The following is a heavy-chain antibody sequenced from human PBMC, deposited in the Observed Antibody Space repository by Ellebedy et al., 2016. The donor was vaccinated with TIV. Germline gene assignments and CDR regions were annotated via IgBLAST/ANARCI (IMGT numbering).Heavy chain of an antibody. Sequence: MPGGSLRLSCSVSGGSVSSGSYYWIRQPPGKGLEWVAYMSSSGSTNYNPSLKSRVTILMDTSNNQFSLKLISVTAADTAVYYCARGSSGSGWPFDYWGQGSLVTVSS. CDR3: ARGSSGSGWPFDY. CDR2: MSSSGST. V-gene: IGHV4-61*01. CDR1: GGSVSSGSYY. J-gene: IGHJ4*02. D-gene: IGHD6-19*01.